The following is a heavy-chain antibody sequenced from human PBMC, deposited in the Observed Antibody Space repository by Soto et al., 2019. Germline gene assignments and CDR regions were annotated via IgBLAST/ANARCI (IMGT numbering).Heavy chain of an antibody. V-gene: IGHV4-30-2*01. CDR3: GRVSPTVTSYGMDV. CDR2: IYHSGST. Sequence: LSLTCAVSGGSISSGGYSWSWIRQPPGKGLEWIGYIYHSGSTYYNPSLKSRVTISVDRSKNQFSLKLSSVTAADTAVYYSGRVSPTVTSYGMDVWGQGTTVTVSS. CDR1: GGSISSGGYS. J-gene: IGHJ6*02. D-gene: IGHD4-4*01.